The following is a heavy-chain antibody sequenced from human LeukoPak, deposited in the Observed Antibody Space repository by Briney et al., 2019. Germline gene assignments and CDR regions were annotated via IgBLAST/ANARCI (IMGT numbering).Heavy chain of an antibody. Sequence: SETLSLTCTVSGGSISSSSYYWGWIRQPPGKGLEWIGSIYYSGSTYYNPSLKSRVTISVDTSKNQFSLKLSSVTVADTAVYYCAKTTTVTTWYFDLWGRGTLVTVSS. CDR2: IYYSGST. J-gene: IGHJ2*01. CDR1: GGSISSSSYY. CDR3: AKTTTVTTWYFDL. V-gene: IGHV4-39*01. D-gene: IGHD4-11*01.